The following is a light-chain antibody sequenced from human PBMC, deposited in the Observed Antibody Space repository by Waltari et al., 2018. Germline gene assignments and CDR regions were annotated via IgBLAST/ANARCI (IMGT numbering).Light chain of an antibody. V-gene: IGKV1-39*01. CDR2: AAS. Sequence: DIQMTQSPSSLSASVGDRVTITCRASQSISSYLNWYQQKPGKAPKLLSYAASSFQSGVPSRFSGSGSGTDFTLTISSLQPEDFATYYCQQSYSTLYLTFGGGTKVEIK. CDR3: QQSYSTLYLT. J-gene: IGKJ4*01. CDR1: QSISSY.